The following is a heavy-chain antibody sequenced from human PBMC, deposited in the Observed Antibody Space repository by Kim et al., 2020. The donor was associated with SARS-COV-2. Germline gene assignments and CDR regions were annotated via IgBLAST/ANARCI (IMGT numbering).Heavy chain of an antibody. CDR3: AKDAMDTAKEDY. Sequence: GGSLRLSCAASGFTFSSYGMHWVRQAPGKGLEWVAVISYDGSNKYYADSVKGRFTISRDNSKNTLYLQMNSLRAEDTAVYYCAKDAMDTAKEDYWGQGTLVTVSS. D-gene: IGHD5-18*01. V-gene: IGHV3-30*18. CDR1: GFTFSSYG. CDR2: ISYDGSNK. J-gene: IGHJ4*02.